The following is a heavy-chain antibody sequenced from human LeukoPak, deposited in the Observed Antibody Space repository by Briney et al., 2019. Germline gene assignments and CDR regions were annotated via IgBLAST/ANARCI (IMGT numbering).Heavy chain of an antibody. J-gene: IGHJ4*02. D-gene: IGHD6-19*01. CDR3: ARGAYSSGWAYFDH. CDR1: GFTFSDYS. Sequence: GRSLRLSCAASGFTFSDYSMNWVRQAPGKGLEWVSYISFSVNTKYYGDSVKGRFTISRDNAKNSLYLHMDSLRAEDTAVYYCARGAYSSGWAYFDHWGQGTLVTVSS. CDR2: ISFSVNTK. V-gene: IGHV3-48*04.